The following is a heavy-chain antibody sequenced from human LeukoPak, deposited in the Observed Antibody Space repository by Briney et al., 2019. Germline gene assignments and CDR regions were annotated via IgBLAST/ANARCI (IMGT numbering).Heavy chain of an antibody. CDR1: GFTFGSFG. CDR2: IAYGSDE. CDR3: ARDVMAVAGTLGFDC. D-gene: IGHD6-19*01. V-gene: IGHV3-30*04. J-gene: IGHJ4*02. Sequence: GGSLRLSCVAYGFTFGSFGMHRVRQAPGKGLDWVAVIAYGSDENYADSVKGRFTISRDNFKNNLYLQMNSLGPEDTAMYYCARDVMAVAGTLGFDCWGQGALVTVSS.